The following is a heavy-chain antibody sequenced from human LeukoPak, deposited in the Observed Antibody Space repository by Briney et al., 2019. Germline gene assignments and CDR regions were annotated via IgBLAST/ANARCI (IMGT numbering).Heavy chain of an antibody. CDR1: GYTFTGYY. J-gene: IGHJ4*02. CDR3: ASGFSGGNYRFDY. CDR2: INPNSGDT. V-gene: IGHV1-2*02. D-gene: IGHD4-23*01. Sequence: ASVKVSCKASGYTFTGYYMHWVRQAPGQGLEWMGWINPNSGDTNYAQKFQGRVTMTRDTSISTAYMQLSRLRSDDTAVYYCASGFSGGNYRFDYWGQGTLVTVSS.